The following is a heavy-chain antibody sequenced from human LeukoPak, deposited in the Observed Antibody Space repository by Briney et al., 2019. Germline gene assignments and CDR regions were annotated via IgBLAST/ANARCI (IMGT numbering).Heavy chain of an antibody. V-gene: IGHV3-7*01. CDR2: IKQDGSEK. CDR1: GFTFSSYW. D-gene: IGHD3-16*02. CDR3: ARDNRDWSTFGGVIVRPFFDY. J-gene: IGHJ4*02. Sequence: GGSLRLSCAASGFTFSSYWMSWVRQAPGKGLEWVANIKQDGSEKYYVDSVKGRFTIPRDNAKNSLYLQMNSLRAEDTAVYYCARDNRDWSTFGGVIVRPFFDYWGQGTLVTVSS.